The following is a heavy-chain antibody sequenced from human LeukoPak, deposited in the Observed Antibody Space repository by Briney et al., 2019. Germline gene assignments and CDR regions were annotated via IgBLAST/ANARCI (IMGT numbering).Heavy chain of an antibody. CDR3: ATFGYSGSSRYFKY. J-gene: IGHJ4*02. Sequence: GGSLRLSCAASGFTLSTYAMSWVRQAPGKGLEWVSIISGSGSDTYYADSVKGRFTISRDNSKNTLYLQLNSPRAEDTAVYYCATFGYSGSSRYFKYWGQGTLVTVSS. CDR1: GFTLSTYA. D-gene: IGHD6-6*01. V-gene: IGHV3-23*01. CDR2: ISGSGSDT.